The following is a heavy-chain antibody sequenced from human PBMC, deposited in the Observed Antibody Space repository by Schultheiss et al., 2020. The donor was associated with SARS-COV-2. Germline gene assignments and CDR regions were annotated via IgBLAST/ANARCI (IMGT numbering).Heavy chain of an antibody. Sequence: ASVKVSCKASGGTFSSYAISWVRQAPGQGLEWMGGINPNSGGTNYAQKFQGRVTMTRDTSISTAYMELRSLRSDDTAVYYCATISRWLVWGDDAFDIWGQGTMVTVSS. D-gene: IGHD3-10*01. J-gene: IGHJ3*02. CDR3: ATISRWLVWGDDAFDI. CDR2: INPNSGGT. CDR1: GGTFSSYA. V-gene: IGHV1-2*02.